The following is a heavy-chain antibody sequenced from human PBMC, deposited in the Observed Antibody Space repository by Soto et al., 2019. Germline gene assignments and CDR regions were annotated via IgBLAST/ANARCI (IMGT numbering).Heavy chain of an antibody. CDR1: GFTFSSYS. V-gene: IGHV3-48*01. CDR3: ARDDIVATTIDY. J-gene: IGHJ4*02. D-gene: IGHD5-12*01. CDR2: ISSSSSTR. Sequence: EVQLVESGGGLVKPGGSLRLSCAASGFTFSSYSMNWVRQAPGKGLEWVSYISSSSSTRYYADSVKGRFTISRDHDKNSLYLQMNNLRAEDTAVYYCARDDIVATTIDYWGQGNMVTVYS.